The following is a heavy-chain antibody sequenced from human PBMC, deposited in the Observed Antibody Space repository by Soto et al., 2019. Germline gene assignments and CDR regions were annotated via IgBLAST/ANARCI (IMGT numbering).Heavy chain of an antibody. V-gene: IGHV3-23*01. CDR1: GFTFSSYA. Sequence: PGGSLRLSCAASGFTFSSYAMNWVRQAPGKGLEWVSAVSGSGISTYYADSVKGRFTISRDNSKNTLYLQMHSLRAEDTALYYCAKGLGSSGYYYTNWGQGTLVTVSS. CDR2: VSGSGIST. D-gene: IGHD3-22*01. CDR3: AKGLGSSGYYYTN. J-gene: IGHJ4*02.